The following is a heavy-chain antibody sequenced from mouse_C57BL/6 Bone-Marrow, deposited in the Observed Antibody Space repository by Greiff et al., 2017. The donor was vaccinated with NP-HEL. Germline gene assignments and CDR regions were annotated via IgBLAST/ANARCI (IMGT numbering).Heavy chain of an antibody. V-gene: IGHV1-72*01. Sequence: QVQLQQPGAELVKPGASVKLSCKASGYTFTSYWMHWVKLRPGRGLEWIGRIDPTSGCTKYNEKFKSKATLTVDKPSSPAYMQLSSLTSEDSAVYECAKEAIITTVVGPGDWGKCTTVTVAS. CDR1: GYTFTSYW. J-gene: IGHJ2*01. D-gene: IGHD1-1*01. CDR2: IDPTSGCT. CDR3: AKEAIITTVVGPGD.